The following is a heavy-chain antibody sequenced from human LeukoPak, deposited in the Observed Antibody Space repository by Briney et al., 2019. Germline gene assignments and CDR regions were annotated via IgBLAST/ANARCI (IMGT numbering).Heavy chain of an antibody. J-gene: IGHJ6*03. CDR3: ARLGLDQLLTGQPVGYYYMDV. V-gene: IGHV5-51*01. Sequence: GESLKISCKGSGYSFTSYWIGWVRQMPGKGLEWMGIIYPGDSDTRYSPSFQGQVTISADKSISTAYLQWSSLKASDTAMYYCARLGLDQLLTGQPVGYYYMDVWGKGTTVIVSS. CDR1: GYSFTSYW. D-gene: IGHD2-2*01. CDR2: IYPGDSDT.